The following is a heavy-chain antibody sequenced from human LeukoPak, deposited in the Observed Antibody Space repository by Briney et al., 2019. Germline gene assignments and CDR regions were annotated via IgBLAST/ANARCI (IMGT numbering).Heavy chain of an antibody. CDR3: ARDDIAVAGTFAFDI. J-gene: IGHJ3*02. Sequence: GASVKVSCKASGYTFTSYSISWVRQAPGQGLEWMGWISAYNGNTNYAQKLQGRVTMTTDTSTSTAYMELRSLRSDDTAVYYCARDDIAVAGTFAFDIWGQGTMVTVSS. CDR2: ISAYNGNT. CDR1: GYTFTSYS. D-gene: IGHD6-19*01. V-gene: IGHV1-18*04.